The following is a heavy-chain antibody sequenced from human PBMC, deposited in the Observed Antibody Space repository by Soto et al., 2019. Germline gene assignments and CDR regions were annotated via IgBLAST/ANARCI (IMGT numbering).Heavy chain of an antibody. CDR2: INPGSGST. CDR1: GYTFTSYY. Sequence: QVQLVQSGAEVKKPGASVKVSCKASGYTFTSYYIHWVRQAPGHGLEWMGIINPGSGSTSYAQKFQGRVTMTRDTSAYTVYMVLSSLSSDDTAVYYCARRRCTGGSCYVDYWGQGTLVTVSS. J-gene: IGHJ4*02. D-gene: IGHD2-15*01. V-gene: IGHV1-46*01. CDR3: ARRRCTGGSCYVDY.